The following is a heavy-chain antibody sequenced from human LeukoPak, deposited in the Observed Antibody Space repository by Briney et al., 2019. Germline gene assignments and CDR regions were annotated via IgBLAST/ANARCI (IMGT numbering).Heavy chain of an antibody. V-gene: IGHV3-21*01. CDR1: GFTFSSYT. Sequence: GGSLRLSCAPSGFTFSSYTMNWVRQAPGKGLEWVSCISSSSTYIYYADSVKGRFTISRDNAKNSLFLQMDSLRAEDTAIYYCARPTSTGVRCGGFDVWGQGIKVSVSS. CDR3: ARPTSTGVRCGGFDV. J-gene: IGHJ3*01. D-gene: IGHD4-23*01. CDR2: ISSSSTYI.